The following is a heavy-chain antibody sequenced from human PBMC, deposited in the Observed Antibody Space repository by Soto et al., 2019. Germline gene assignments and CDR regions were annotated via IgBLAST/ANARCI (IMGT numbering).Heavy chain of an antibody. CDR1: GFTFTNYA. CDR2: ISGGDGDT. V-gene: IGHV3-23*01. CDR3: AKDRFTSTVRKYWFFDL. Sequence: VQLLETVGGLVKPGGSLRLSCAASGFTFTNYAMTWVRQAPGKGLEWVSSISGGDGDTSYADSVKGRFTISRDNSENTMFLQMNRLRPDDTAVYYCAKDRFTSTVRKYWFFDLWGRGTLVTVSS. J-gene: IGHJ2*01. D-gene: IGHD3-10*01.